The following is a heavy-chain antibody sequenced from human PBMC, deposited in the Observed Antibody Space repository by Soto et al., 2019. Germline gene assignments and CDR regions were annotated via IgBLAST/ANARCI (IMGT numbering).Heavy chain of an antibody. CDR2: INSDGSST. CDR1: GFTFSRYW. Sequence: EVQLVESGGGLVLAEGSLRLSCVAYGFTFSRYWMQWVRQAPGKGLVWVSRINSDGSSTGYADSVKGRFTISRDNAKNTLHLEMNRLSAADTAVYYCVRLLSVFDPYGMDVWGQGTTVSVSS. CDR3: VRLLSVFDPYGMDV. J-gene: IGHJ6*02. V-gene: IGHV3-74*01. D-gene: IGHD2-15*01.